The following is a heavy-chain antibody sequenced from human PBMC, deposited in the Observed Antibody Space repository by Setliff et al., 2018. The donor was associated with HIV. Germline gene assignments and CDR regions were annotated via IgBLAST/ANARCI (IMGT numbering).Heavy chain of an antibody. CDR2: INPKSGDT. Sequence: ASVKVSCKASGYTFTYLFIHWVRLAPGRGLEWMGVINPKSGDTNYAQRFQGRVTMTRDTSISTAYMELDRLGSDDTAVYYCVRDPRFSGYAQAFDFWGQGSLVTVSS. D-gene: IGHD5-12*01. CDR1: GYTFTYLF. J-gene: IGHJ4*02. CDR3: VRDPRFSGYAQAFDF. V-gene: IGHV1-2*02.